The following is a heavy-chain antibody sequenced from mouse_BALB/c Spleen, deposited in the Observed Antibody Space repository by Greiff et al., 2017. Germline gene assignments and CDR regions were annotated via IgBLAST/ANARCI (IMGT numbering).Heavy chain of an antibody. CDR1: GFTFSDYG. J-gene: IGHJ4*01. CDR2: ISNLAYSI. D-gene: IGHD1-1*01. V-gene: IGHV5-15*02. Sequence: EVKVVESGGGLVQPGGSRKLSCAASGFTFSDYGMAWVRQAPGKGPEWVAFISNLAYSIYYADTVTGRFTISRENAKNTLYLEMSSLRSEDTAMYYCARFYYYGSSRYYAMDYWGQGTSVTVSS. CDR3: ARFYYYGSSRYYAMDY.